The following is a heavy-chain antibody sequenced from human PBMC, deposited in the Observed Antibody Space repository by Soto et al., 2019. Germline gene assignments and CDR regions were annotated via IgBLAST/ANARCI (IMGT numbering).Heavy chain of an antibody. J-gene: IGHJ4*02. CDR3: ARVRQDYGDYDY. V-gene: IGHV3-64*01. CDR2: LSGNGRST. Sequence: EVQLVESGGDLVQPGGSLRLSCAASGFTFSMHAIHWVRQAPGKGLDFVSGLSGNGRSTYYANSVKGRFTISRDNSKNTLYLQMGRLRAEDTAVYYCARVRQDYGDYDYWGQGTLVTVSS. CDR1: GFTFSMHA. D-gene: IGHD4-17*01.